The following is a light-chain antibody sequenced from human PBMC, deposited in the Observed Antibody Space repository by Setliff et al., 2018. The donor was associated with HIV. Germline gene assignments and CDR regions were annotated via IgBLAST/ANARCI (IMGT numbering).Light chain of an antibody. CDR1: SSDVGGYNY. J-gene: IGLJ1*01. CDR2: EVS. Sequence: QSALTQPPSASGSPGQSVTISCTGTSSDVGGYNYVSWYQQHPGKAPKLMIYEVSKRPSGVPDRFSGSKSGNTASLTVSGLQAEDEADYYCSSYAGSNNPYVFGTGTKGTV. CDR3: SSYAGSNNPYV. V-gene: IGLV2-8*01.